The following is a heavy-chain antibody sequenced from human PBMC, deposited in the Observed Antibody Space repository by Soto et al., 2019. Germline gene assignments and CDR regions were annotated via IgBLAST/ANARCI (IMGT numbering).Heavy chain of an antibody. J-gene: IGHJ4*02. V-gene: IGHV4-30-4*01. CDR2: IYYSGST. CDR3: ARRYSSSFDF. CDR1: GGPISSGDYY. D-gene: IGHD6-13*01. Sequence: SETPSLTCPVSGGPISSGDYYWIWIRQPPGKGLEWIGYIYYSGSTYYNPSLKSRVTISVDTSKNQFSLKLSSVTAADTAVYSCARRYSSSFDFWDQGTLVTVS.